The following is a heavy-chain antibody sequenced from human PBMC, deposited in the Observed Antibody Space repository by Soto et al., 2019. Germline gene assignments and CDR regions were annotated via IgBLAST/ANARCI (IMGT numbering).Heavy chain of an antibody. CDR2: ISGSGDRT. CDR3: VKDDGGYPSTAPH. V-gene: IGHV3-23*01. J-gene: IGHJ4*02. CDR1: GITISNYP. Sequence: EVQLLESGGGSVQAGGSLRLSCAASGITISNYPMSWVRQAPGKGLDWLSGISGSGDRTYYADSAKGRFTISKDISKNSLSLQLDSLGVEDTAVYFCVKDDGGYPSTAPHWGQGTLVTVSS. D-gene: IGHD3-22*01.